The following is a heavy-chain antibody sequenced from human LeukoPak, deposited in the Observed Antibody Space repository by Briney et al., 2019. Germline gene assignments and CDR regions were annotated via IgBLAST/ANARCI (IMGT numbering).Heavy chain of an antibody. CDR3: ARIVYGSDSSGYSYWFDP. CDR1: GGSISSYY. CDR2: IYFSGST. J-gene: IGHJ5*02. Sequence: SETLSLTGTVSGGSISSYYWSWIRQPPGKGLEWIGYIYFSGSTNYNPSLKSRVTISVDTSKNQFSLKLSSVTAADTAVYYCARIVYGSDSSGYSYWFDPWGQGTLVTVSS. V-gene: IGHV4-59*01. D-gene: IGHD3-22*01.